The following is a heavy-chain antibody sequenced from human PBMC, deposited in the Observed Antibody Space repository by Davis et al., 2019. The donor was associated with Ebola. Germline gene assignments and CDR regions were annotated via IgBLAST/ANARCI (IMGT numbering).Heavy chain of an antibody. V-gene: IGHV3-21*01. D-gene: IGHD3-22*01. CDR2: ISSSSSYI. J-gene: IGHJ5*02. CDR1: GFTFSSYG. Sequence: GGSLRLSCAASGFTFSSYGMHWVRQAPGKGLEWVSSISSSSSYIYYADSVKGRFTISRDNAKNSLYLQMNSLRAEDTAVYYCARVSTMIVVAWGQGTLVTVSS. CDR3: ARVSTMIVVA.